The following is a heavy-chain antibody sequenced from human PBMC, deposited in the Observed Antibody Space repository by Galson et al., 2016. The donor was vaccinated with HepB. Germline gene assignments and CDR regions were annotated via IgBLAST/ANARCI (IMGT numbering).Heavy chain of an antibody. D-gene: IGHD1-26*01. Sequence: TLSLTCAVSGGSINIGDYSWSWIRQPPGKGLEWIGDIYLSGITYYNPSLKSRVTMSLDRSKNQFSPELTSVTAADTAVYFCARGRSLWDDYYGMDVWGQGTTVTVSS. CDR2: IYLSGIT. V-gene: IGHV4-30-2*01. CDR3: ARGRSLWDDYYGMDV. J-gene: IGHJ6*02. CDR1: GGSINIGDYS.